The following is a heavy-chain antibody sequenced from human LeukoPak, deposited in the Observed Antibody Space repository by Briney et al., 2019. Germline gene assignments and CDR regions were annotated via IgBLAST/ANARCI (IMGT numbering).Heavy chain of an antibody. J-gene: IGHJ3*02. CDR1: GGSISGYY. CDR3: ARHFTYYYDSSGYPRDIFDI. Sequence: SETLSLTCSVSGGSISGYYWSWLRQSPGKGLVWIGYIYYSGSTNYNPSLKSRVTISVDMSKNQFSLKLSSVTAADTALYYCARHFTYYYDSSGYPRDIFDIWGQGTMVTVSS. D-gene: IGHD3-22*01. CDR2: IYYSGST. V-gene: IGHV4-59*08.